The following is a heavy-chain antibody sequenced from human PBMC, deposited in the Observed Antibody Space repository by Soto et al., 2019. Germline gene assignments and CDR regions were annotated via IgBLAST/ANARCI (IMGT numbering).Heavy chain of an antibody. CDR3: TRQTDAVQWLVVPTDYNFDY. D-gene: IGHD6-19*01. J-gene: IGHJ4*02. CDR2: IRSKTNSYAT. Sequence: EGQLVESGGGLVQPGGSLKLSCAASGFTFGGSAMHWVRQASGKGLEWVGHIRSKTNSYATAYAESVKGRFTISRDASMNTAYLQMNSLKTEDTAVYFCTRQTDAVQWLVVPTDYNFDYWGQGTLVTVSS. CDR1: GFTFGGSA. V-gene: IGHV3-73*02.